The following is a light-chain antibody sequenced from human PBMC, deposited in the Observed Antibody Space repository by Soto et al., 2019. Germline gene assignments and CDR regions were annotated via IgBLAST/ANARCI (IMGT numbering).Light chain of an antibody. CDR2: KAS. CDR3: QQYNSYSRT. V-gene: IGKV1-5*03. CDR1: QSISSW. J-gene: IGKJ1*01. Sequence: IQLTQSPSSLSASVGDRVTITCRASQSISSWLAWYQQKPGKAPKLLIYKASSLESGVPSRFSGSGSGTEFTLTTSSLQPDDFATYYCQQYNSYSRTFAQGTQWIS.